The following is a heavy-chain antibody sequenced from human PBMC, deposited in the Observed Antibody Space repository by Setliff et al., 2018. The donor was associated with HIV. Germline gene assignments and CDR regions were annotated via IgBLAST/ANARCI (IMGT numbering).Heavy chain of an antibody. CDR2: INAGNGNT. CDR3: ARGYDYLYYGMDV. CDR1: GYTFTSYA. J-gene: IGHJ6*02. V-gene: IGHV1-3*01. Sequence: ASVKVSCKASGYTFTSYAMHWVRQAPGQRLEWMGWINAGNGNTKYSQKFQGRVTITRETSASTSYMELSSLRSEDTAVYYCARGYDYLYYGMDVWGQGTTVTVSS. D-gene: IGHD1-1*01.